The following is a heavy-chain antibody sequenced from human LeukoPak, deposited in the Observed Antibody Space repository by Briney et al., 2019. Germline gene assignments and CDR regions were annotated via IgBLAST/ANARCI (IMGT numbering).Heavy chain of an antibody. CDR2: IYYSGST. J-gene: IGHJ4*02. CDR1: GGSISSYY. V-gene: IGHV4-59*01. CDR3: ARMFYYDSGGYYYYFDY. D-gene: IGHD3-22*01. Sequence: PSETLSLTCTVSGGSISSYYWTWIRQPPGKGLEWIGYIYYSGSTSYTPSLKSRVTISVDTSKNQFSLRLSSVTAADTAVYHCARMFYYDSGGYYYYFDYWGQGTLVTVSS.